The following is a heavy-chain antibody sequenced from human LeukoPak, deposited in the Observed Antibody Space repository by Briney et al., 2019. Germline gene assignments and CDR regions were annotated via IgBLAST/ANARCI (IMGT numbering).Heavy chain of an antibody. V-gene: IGHV4-34*01. CDR3: ARGLTGIYWYFDL. J-gene: IGHJ2*01. Sequence: SETLSLTCAVYGGSFSGYYWSWIRQPPGKGLEWIGEINHSGSTNYNPSLKSRVTISVDTSKNQFSLKLSSVTAADTAAYYCARGLTGIYWYFDLWGRGTLVTVSS. D-gene: IGHD7-27*01. CDR1: GGSFSGYY. CDR2: INHSGST.